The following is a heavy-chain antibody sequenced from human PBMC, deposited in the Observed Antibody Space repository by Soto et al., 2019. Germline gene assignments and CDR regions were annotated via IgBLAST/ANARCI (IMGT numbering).Heavy chain of an antibody. D-gene: IGHD6-19*01. V-gene: IGHV3-21*01. Sequence: PGGSLRLSCAASGFTFSSYSMNWVRQAPGKGLEWVSSISSSSSYIYYADSVKGRFTISRDNAKNSLYLQMNSLRAEDTAVYYCARDLSTRYSSGWGFDYWGQGTLVTVSS. J-gene: IGHJ4*02. CDR1: GFTFSSYS. CDR2: ISSSSSYI. CDR3: ARDLSTRYSSGWGFDY.